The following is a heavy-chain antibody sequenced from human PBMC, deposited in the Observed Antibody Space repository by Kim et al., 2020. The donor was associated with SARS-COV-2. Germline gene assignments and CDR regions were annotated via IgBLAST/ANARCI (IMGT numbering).Heavy chain of an antibody. CDR3: ARGMLSPDF. Sequence: GGSLRLSCATSGFTFSEYGLTWVRQAPGKGLEWVSCIGDGDTATYYANSVKVRFTISRDNSKGTLYLQMNNLRVDDTAVYYCARGMLSPDFWGQGTLVTV. CDR1: GFTFSEYG. CDR2: IGDGDTAT. V-gene: IGHV3-23*01. J-gene: IGHJ4*02. D-gene: IGHD2-8*01.